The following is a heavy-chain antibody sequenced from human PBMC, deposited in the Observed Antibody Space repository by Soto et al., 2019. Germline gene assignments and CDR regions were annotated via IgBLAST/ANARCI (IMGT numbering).Heavy chain of an antibody. J-gene: IGHJ4*02. Sequence: QVQLVESGGGVVQPGRSLRLSCAASGFTFSSYDMHWVRQTPGKGLEWVAVIRYDGSNKYYGDSVKGRFIISRDNSKNTVYLQMSSLRAGDTAVYYCATDRGDYNSSPDYWGQGTLVTVSS. CDR1: GFTFSSYD. CDR2: IRYDGSNK. V-gene: IGHV3-33*01. CDR3: ATDRGDYNSSPDY. D-gene: IGHD3-10*01.